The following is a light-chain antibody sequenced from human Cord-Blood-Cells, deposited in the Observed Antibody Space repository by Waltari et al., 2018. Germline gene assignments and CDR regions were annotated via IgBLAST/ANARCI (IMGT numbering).Light chain of an antibody. CDR1: QSVSSSY. J-gene: IGKJ4*01. V-gene: IGKV3-20*01. CDR3: QQYGSSPLT. CDR2: GAS. Sequence: DIVLTQSPGTLSLSPGERAPLSCRARQSVSSSYLAWYQQKPGQAPRLLIYGASSRATGIPDRFSGSGSGTDFTLTISRLEPEDFAVYYCQQYGSSPLTFGGGTKVEIK.